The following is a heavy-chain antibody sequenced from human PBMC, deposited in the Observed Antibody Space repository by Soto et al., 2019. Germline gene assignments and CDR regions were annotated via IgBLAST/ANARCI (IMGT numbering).Heavy chain of an antibody. J-gene: IGHJ6*03. V-gene: IGHV4-34*01. CDR1: GGSFSGYY. CDR3: AREGYYIWGSYRFEGYYYYMDV. D-gene: IGHD3-16*02. Sequence: SETLSLTCAVYGGSFSGYYWSWIRQPPGKGLEWIGEINHSGSTNYNPSLKSRVTISVDTSKNQFSLKLSSVTAADTAVYYCAREGYYIWGSYRFEGYYYYMDVWGKGTTVTVSS. CDR2: INHSGST.